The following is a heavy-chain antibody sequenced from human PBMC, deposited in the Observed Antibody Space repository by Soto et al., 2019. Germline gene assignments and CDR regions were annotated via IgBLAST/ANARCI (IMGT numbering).Heavy chain of an antibody. CDR3: AREAV. Sequence: EVQLVESGGGLVQPGGSLRLSCAASGFTFSGYWMSWVRQAPGKGLEWVANIKQDGSEQFYVDSEKGRFTISRDNAKNSLYLQMNSLRAEDTAVYYCAREAVWGQGTTVTLSS. CDR2: IKQDGSEQ. V-gene: IGHV3-7*05. CDR1: GFTFSGYW. J-gene: IGHJ6*02.